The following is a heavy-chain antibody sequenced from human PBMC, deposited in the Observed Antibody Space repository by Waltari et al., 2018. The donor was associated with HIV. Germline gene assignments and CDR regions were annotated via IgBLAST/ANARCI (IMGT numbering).Heavy chain of an antibody. J-gene: IGHJ4*02. D-gene: IGHD1-1*01. CDR3: AKDKGGATYIFDY. Sequence: QVQLVESGGGVVQPGRSLRLSCAASGFSFSTYGMHWVRQAPGKGLEWVAVRSYDGSNKYYADSVKGRFTISRDNSKNTLYLQMNSLRAEDTAVYYCAKDKGGATYIFDYWGQGTLVTVSS. V-gene: IGHV3-30*18. CDR1: GFSFSTYG. CDR2: RSYDGSNK.